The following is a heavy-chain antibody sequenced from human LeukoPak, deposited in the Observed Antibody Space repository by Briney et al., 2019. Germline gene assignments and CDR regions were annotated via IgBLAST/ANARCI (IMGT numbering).Heavy chain of an antibody. Sequence: GGSMRLSCAASGFTFSSHWMHGVRQAPGKGLVWVSRINSDGSSTNYADAVKGRFTVSRDNAKNTLYLQVNSLRAEDTAVYYCARDKSSGYWFIDYWGQGTLVTVSS. V-gene: IGHV3-74*01. CDR2: INSDGSST. CDR3: ARDKSSGYWFIDY. D-gene: IGHD3-22*01. CDR1: GFTFSSHW. J-gene: IGHJ4*02.